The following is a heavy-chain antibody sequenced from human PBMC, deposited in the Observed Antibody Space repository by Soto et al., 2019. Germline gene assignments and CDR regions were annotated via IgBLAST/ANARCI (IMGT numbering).Heavy chain of an antibody. CDR3: ARSPKSGTPYQLLLVYFDY. D-gene: IGHD2-2*01. CDR2: IIPIFGTA. V-gene: IGHV1-69*01. CDR1: GGTFSSYA. J-gene: IGHJ4*02. Sequence: QVQLVQSGAEVKKPGSSVKVSCKASGGTFSSYAISWVRQAPGQGLEWMGGIIPIFGTANYAQKFQGRVTITADESTSTAYMELSSLRSEDTAVYYCARSPKSGTPYQLLLVYFDYWGQGTLVTVSS.